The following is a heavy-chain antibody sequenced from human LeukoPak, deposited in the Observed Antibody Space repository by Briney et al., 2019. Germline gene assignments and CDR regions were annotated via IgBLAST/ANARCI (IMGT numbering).Heavy chain of an antibody. CDR1: GGSISSYY. V-gene: IGHV4-59*01. CDR2: IYYSGST. CDR3: ARVSERIPFFDY. J-gene: IGHJ4*02. D-gene: IGHD1-1*01. Sequence: SETLSLTCTVSGGSISSYYWSWIRQPPGKGLEWIGYIYYSGSTNYNPSLKSRVTISVDTSKNQFSLKLSSVTAADTAVYYCARVSERIPFFDYWGQGTLVTVSS.